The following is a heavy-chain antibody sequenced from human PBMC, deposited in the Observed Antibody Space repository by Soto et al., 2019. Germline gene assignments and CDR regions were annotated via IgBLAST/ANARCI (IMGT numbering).Heavy chain of an antibody. CDR1: GYTFTSYG. D-gene: IGHD2-2*01. CDR3: AIGPRYCSSTSCFSEVTCFDP. CDR2: ISSYNGNT. Sequence: ASVKVSCKASGYTFTSYGISWVRQAPGQGLEWMGWISSYNGNTNYAQKVQGRVTMTTDTSTSTTYMELRSLRSDDTAVYYCAIGPRYCSSTSCFSEVTCFDPWGQGTLVTSPQ. J-gene: IGHJ5*02. V-gene: IGHV1-18*04.